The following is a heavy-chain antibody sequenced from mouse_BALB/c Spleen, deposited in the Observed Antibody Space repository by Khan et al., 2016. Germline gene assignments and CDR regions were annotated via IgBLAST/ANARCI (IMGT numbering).Heavy chain of an antibody. CDR2: IDPANGNT. D-gene: IGHD2-4*01. J-gene: IGHJ3*01. CDR1: GFNIKDTY. V-gene: IGHV14-3*02. CDR3: VRSPYDYDVGVAY. Sequence: VQLQQSGAELVKPGASVKLSCTASGFNIKDTYMHWVKQRPEQGLEWIGRIDPANGNTKYDPKFQGKATITADTSSNTAYLQLSSLTSEDTAVYYCVRSPYDYDVGVAYWGQGTLVTVSA.